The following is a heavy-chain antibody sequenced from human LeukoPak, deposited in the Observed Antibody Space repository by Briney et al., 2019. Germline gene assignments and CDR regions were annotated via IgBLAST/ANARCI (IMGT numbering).Heavy chain of an antibody. CDR1: GFTFDDYG. CDR3: VRETPIAVAGTIYFYFYMDV. CDR2: INWNGGST. Sequence: GSLRLSCAASGFTFDDYGMSWVRQAPGKGLEWVSGINWNGGSTTYADSVRGRFTISRDNAKNSLYLQMSSLRAEDTALYYCVRETPIAVAGTIYFYFYMDVWGKGTTVTVSS. D-gene: IGHD6-19*01. J-gene: IGHJ6*03. V-gene: IGHV3-20*04.